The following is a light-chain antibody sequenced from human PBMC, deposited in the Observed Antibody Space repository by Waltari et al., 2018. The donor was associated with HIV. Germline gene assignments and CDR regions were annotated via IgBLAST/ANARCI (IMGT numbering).Light chain of an antibody. V-gene: IGKV1-39*01. CDR2: GAF. CDR3: QQSYNSPYT. J-gene: IGKJ2*01. Sequence: DIQMTQSPSSLSASVGDRVTISCRASRPVFTDFNWYHQKHGEASKVLISGAFNFRNGVPPRFVGSGSGTGFTLVINGLQPEDFAIYFCQQSYNSPYTFGQGTKLEIK. CDR1: RPVFTD.